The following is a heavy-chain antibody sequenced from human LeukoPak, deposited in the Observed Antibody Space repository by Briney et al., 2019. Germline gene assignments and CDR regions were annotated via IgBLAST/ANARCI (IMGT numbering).Heavy chain of an antibody. D-gene: IGHD6-13*01. CDR3: ARGVGGSSSWYLNDY. J-gene: IGHJ4*02. CDR1: GYIFTSYD. Sequence: GASVKVSCKASGYIFTSYDINWVRQATGQGLEWMGWMNPNSGNTGYAQKFQGRVTITRNTSISTAYMELSSLRSEDTAVYYCARGVGGSSSWYLNDYWGQGTLVTVSS. CDR2: MNPNSGNT. V-gene: IGHV1-8*03.